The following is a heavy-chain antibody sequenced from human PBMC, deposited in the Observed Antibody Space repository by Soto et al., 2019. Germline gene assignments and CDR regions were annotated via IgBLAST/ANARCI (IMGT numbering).Heavy chain of an antibody. CDR3: ARDRNWGYWYFDL. V-gene: IGHV4-59*01. D-gene: IGHD7-27*01. CDR1: GGSISSYY. CDR2: IYYSGST. J-gene: IGHJ2*01. Sequence: SETLSLTCTVSGGSISSYYWSWIRQPPGKGLEWIGYIYYSGSTNYNPSLKSRVTISVDTSKNQFSLKLSSVTAADTAVYYCARDRNWGYWYFDLWGRGTLVTVSS.